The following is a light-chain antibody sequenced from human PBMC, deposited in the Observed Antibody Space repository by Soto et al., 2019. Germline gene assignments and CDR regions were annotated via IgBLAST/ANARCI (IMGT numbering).Light chain of an antibody. CDR1: QNVNNRY. V-gene: IGKV3-20*01. Sequence: EIVLTQSPGTLSLSPGERATLSCRASQNVNNRYVAWYQQKPGQAPRLLIYGAYVRAPDIPDRFSGSRSGTGFTLTIGRLEPEDFAVYYCQQYGALPRTFGQGTRLEIK. J-gene: IGKJ2*01. CDR3: QQYGALPRT. CDR2: GAY.